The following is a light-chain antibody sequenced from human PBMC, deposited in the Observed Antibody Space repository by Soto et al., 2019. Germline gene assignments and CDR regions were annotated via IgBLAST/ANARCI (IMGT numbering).Light chain of an antibody. CDR3: QQYNSYSWT. J-gene: IGKJ1*01. CDR2: DAS. Sequence: DIQMTQSPSALSASVGDRVTITCRASQSISNWLAWYQQKPGKAPKLLIYDASSLESGVPSRFSGSGSGTEFTPTIPSLQPDDFATYYCQQYNSYSWTFGQGTKVEIK. CDR1: QSISNW. V-gene: IGKV1-5*01.